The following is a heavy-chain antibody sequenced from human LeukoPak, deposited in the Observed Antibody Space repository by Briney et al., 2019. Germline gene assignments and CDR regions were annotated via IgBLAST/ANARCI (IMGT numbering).Heavy chain of an antibody. D-gene: IGHD6-6*01. V-gene: IGHV3-74*01. CDR3: TRVAFRSSSYISGNDH. J-gene: IGHJ4*02. CDR1: GFTFSSYW. CDR2: INSDGSST. Sequence: PGGSLRPSCAASGFTFSSYWMHWVRQAPGKGLVWVSRINSDGSSTSYADSVRGRFTISRDSSKNILYLQMNSLRAEDTAVYYCTRVAFRSSSYISGNDHWGQGTLVTVSS.